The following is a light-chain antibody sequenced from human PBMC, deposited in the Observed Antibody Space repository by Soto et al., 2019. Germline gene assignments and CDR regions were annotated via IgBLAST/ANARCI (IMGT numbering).Light chain of an antibody. CDR1: QSVNRN. CDR3: QQYNFWPPLT. J-gene: IGKJ4*01. Sequence: EIVMTQSPATLSVSPGERATLACRASQSVNRNLAWYRQKPGQAPRLLISGASTRATGVPARFSGSGSGTEFTLTISSLQSEDSGIYYCQQYNFWPPLTFGGGTNVEIK. CDR2: GAS. V-gene: IGKV3-15*01.